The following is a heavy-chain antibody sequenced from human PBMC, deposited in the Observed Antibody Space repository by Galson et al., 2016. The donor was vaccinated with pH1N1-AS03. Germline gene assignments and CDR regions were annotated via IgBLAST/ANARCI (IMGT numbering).Heavy chain of an antibody. CDR2: ISFDGTNK. J-gene: IGHJ4*02. D-gene: IGHD3-3*01. CDR3: ANDFNYDFWSAYSFY. CDR1: GFTISNFG. Sequence: SLRLSCAASGFTISNFGMLWARQAPGQGLEWVAIISFDGTNKYYADSVKGRFSISGDNSKNTLFLQMSALRAEDTAVYYCANDFNYDFWSAYSFYWGQGALVTVSS. V-gene: IGHV3-30*18.